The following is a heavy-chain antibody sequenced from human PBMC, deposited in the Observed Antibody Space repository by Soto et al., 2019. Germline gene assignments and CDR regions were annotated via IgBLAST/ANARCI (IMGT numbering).Heavy chain of an antibody. CDR2: ISYDGSNK. CDR3: ARILRFLEWLSAGMDV. J-gene: IGHJ6*02. V-gene: IGHV3-30-3*01. CDR1: GFTFSSYA. Sequence: HPGGSLRLSCAASGFTFSSYAMHWVRQAPGKGLEWVAVISYDGSNKYYADSVKGRFTISRDNSKNTLYLQMNSLRAEDTAVYYCARILRFLEWLSAGMDVWGQGTTVTVSS. D-gene: IGHD3-3*01.